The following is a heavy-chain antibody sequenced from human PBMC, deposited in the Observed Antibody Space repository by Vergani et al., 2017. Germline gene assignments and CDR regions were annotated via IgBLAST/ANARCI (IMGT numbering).Heavy chain of an antibody. Sequence: QVQLVESGGGVVQPGRSLILSCTPSSFKLGDYGMHWVRQAPGRGLDWVSMTWYEGNNNYYADSVKGRFTISKDISKNTLYLQINSLRGDDTAVYYCARETRDTPSSLDYWGQGTLVTVSS. CDR3: ARETRDTPSSLDY. CDR1: SFKLGDYG. J-gene: IGHJ4*02. CDR2: TWYEGNNN. V-gene: IGHV3-33*01. D-gene: IGHD5-24*01.